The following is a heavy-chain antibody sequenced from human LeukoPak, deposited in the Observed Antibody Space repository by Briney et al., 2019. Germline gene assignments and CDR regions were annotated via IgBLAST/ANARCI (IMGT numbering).Heavy chain of an antibody. V-gene: IGHV3-21*01. D-gene: IGHD5-18*01. CDR1: GFTFSSYS. Sequence: GGSLRLSCAASGFTFSSYSMNWVRQAPGKGLEWVSSISSSSSYIYYADSVKGRFTISRDNSENTLNLQMNSLRPEDTAIYYCAKEIEGHSYGYAFDIWGQGTMVTVSS. CDR3: AKEIEGHSYGYAFDI. J-gene: IGHJ3*02. CDR2: ISSSSSYI.